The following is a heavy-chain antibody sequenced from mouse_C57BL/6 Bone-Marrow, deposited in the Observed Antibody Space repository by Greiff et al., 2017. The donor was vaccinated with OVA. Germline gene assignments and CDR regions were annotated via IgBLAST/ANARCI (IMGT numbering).Heavy chain of an antibody. D-gene: IGHD1-1*01. CDR3: ERSEFITTEGAEGYFDY. J-gene: IGHJ2*01. CDR2: IHPNSGST. Sequence: VQLQQPGAELVKPGASVKLSCKASGYTFTSYWMHWVKQRPGQGLEWIGMIHPNSGSTNYNEKFKSKATLTVDTASSTAYMQLSSLTSEDSEVYDCERSEFITTEGAEGYFDYWGQGTTLTVSS. V-gene: IGHV1-64*01. CDR1: GYTFTSYW.